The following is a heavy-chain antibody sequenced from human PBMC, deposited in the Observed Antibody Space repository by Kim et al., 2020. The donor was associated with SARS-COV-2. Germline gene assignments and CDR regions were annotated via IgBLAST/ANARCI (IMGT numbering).Heavy chain of an antibody. CDR1: GFTLDDHD. D-gene: IGHD1-1*01. CDR2: INWKGDNT. Sequence: GGSLRLSCVASGFTLDDHDMSWVRQAPGKGLEWVSGINWKGDNTDYAESVKGRFTISRDNAKNSLYLQMYSLRAEDTALYFCARDRQLGYYGIDVWGQGTTVTVSS. CDR3: ARDRQLGYYGIDV. J-gene: IGHJ6*02. V-gene: IGHV3-20*04.